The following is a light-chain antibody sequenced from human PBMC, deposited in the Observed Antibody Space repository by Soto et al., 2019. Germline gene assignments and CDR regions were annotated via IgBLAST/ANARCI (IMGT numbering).Light chain of an antibody. CDR1: PGISSY. CDR2: AAS. V-gene: IGKV1-9*01. CDR3: QQLNTYPLT. J-gene: IGKJ3*01. Sequence: DIQLTQSPSFLSASVGDRVTITCRASPGISSYLAWYQQKPGKAPKLLIYAASTLQSGVPSRFSGSGSGTEFTLTISSLQPEDFATYYCQQLNTYPLTFGPGTKVDI.